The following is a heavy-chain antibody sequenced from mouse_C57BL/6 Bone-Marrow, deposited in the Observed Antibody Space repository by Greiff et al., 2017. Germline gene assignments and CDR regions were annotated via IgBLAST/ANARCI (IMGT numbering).Heavy chain of an antibody. CDR1: GFTFSSYG. J-gene: IGHJ3*01. Sequence: EVMLVESGGDLVKPGGSLKLSCAASGFTFSSYGMSWVRQTPDKRLEWVATISSGGSYTYYPDSVKGRFTISRDNAKNTLYLQMSSLKSEDTAMYYCARPVPYYGSPWFAYWGQGTLVTVSA. CDR2: ISSGGSYT. V-gene: IGHV5-6*02. D-gene: IGHD1-1*01. CDR3: ARPVPYYGSPWFAY.